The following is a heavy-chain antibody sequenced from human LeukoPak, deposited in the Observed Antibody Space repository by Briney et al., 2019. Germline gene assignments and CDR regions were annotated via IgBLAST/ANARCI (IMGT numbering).Heavy chain of an antibody. D-gene: IGHD2-15*01. CDR1: GFTFSSHA. V-gene: IGHV3-23*01. J-gene: IGHJ4*02. CDR3: AKDQRWHSPHYRVS. CDR2: IYENGGTT. Sequence: GGSLRLSCVGSGFTFSSHAMSWVRQAPEQGLEFVSGIYENGGTTYYADSVKGRFSISRDNSKNTLYVQMISLRDEATAVYYCAKDQRWHSPHYRVSWGQGTLVAVAS.